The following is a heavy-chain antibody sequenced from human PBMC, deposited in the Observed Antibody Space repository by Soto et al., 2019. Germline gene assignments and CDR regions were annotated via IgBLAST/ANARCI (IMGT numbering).Heavy chain of an antibody. CDR1: GFTFSSYA. Sequence: GGSLRLSCAASGFTFSSYAMHWVRQAPGKGLEWVAVISYDGSNKYYADSVKGRFTISRDNSKNTLYLQMNSLRAEDTAVYYCARVLDYYDSSGYSATDYWGQGTLVTVSS. V-gene: IGHV3-30-3*01. CDR2: ISYDGSNK. J-gene: IGHJ4*02. CDR3: ARVLDYYDSSGYSATDY. D-gene: IGHD3-22*01.